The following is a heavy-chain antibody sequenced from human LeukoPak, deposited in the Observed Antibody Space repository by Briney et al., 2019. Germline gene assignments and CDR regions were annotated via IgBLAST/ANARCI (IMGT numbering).Heavy chain of an antibody. D-gene: IGHD3-9*01. CDR1: GYTFTTYY. J-gene: IGHJ5*02. CDR3: ARVGTILRWFDP. V-gene: IGHV1-46*01. Sequence: ASVKVSCKASGYTFTTYYMHWVRQAPGQGLEWMGIINPSGGSTTYAQNFQGRVTMTRDTSTSAVYMELSSLRSEDTAVYYCARVGTILRWFDPWGQGTLVTVSS. CDR2: INPSGGST.